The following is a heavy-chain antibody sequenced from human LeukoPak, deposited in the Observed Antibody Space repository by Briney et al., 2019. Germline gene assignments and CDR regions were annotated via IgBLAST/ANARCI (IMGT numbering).Heavy chain of an antibody. D-gene: IGHD3-16*01. Sequence: SETLSLTCAVSGGSISSSNWWSWVRQPPGKGLEWIGEIYHSGSTNYNPSLKSRVTISVDKSKNQFSLKLSSVTAADTAVYYCARAGGDYVCYFDYWGQGTLVTVSS. J-gene: IGHJ4*02. CDR3: ARAGGDYVCYFDY. V-gene: IGHV4-4*02. CDR1: GGSISSSNW. CDR2: IYHSGST.